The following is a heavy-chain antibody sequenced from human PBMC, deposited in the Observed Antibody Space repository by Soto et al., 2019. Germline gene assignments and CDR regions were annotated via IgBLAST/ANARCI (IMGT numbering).Heavy chain of an antibody. Sequence: SETLSLTCTGSGGSISSYYWSWIRQPPGKGLEWIGYIYYSGSTNYNPSLKSRVTISVDTSKNQFSLKLSSVTAADTAVYYCARDVAITMVRGVIVDWFDPWGQGTLVTVS. CDR1: GGSISSYY. CDR2: IYYSGST. CDR3: ARDVAITMVRGVIVDWFDP. V-gene: IGHV4-59*01. J-gene: IGHJ5*02. D-gene: IGHD3-10*01.